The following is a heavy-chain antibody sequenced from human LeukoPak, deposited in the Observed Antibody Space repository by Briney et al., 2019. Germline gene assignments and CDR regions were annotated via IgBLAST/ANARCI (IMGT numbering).Heavy chain of an antibody. V-gene: IGHV3-30-3*01. CDR2: ISYDGSNK. CDR3: ARDHSRLRFPENIDY. D-gene: IGHD3-3*01. J-gene: IGHJ4*02. Sequence: GGSLRLSCAASGFTFSSYAMHWVRQAPGKGLEWVAVISYDGSNKYYADSVKGRFTISRDNSKNTLYLQMNSLRAEDTAVYYCARDHSRLRFPENIDYWGQGTLVMASS. CDR1: GFTFSSYA.